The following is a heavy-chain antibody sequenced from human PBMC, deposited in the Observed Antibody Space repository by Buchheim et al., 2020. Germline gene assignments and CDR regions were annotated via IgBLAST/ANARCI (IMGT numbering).Heavy chain of an antibody. CDR2: INPDGSDK. D-gene: IGHD1-14*01. CDR3: VSWPSTGVTPRTNY. CDR1: GFTFSNYW. V-gene: IGHV3-7*01. J-gene: IGHJ4*02. Sequence: EVQLVEFGGGLVQPGGSLRLSCAASGFTFSNYWLTWTRQAPGEGLKWVANINPDGSDKYYVDSVKGRSTISRDNDDNSMHLQMNSLRAEDSAVYYCVSWPSTGVTPRTNYWGQGTL.